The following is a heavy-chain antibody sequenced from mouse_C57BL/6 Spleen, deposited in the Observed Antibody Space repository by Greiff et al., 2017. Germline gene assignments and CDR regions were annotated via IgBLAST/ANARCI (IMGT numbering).Heavy chain of an antibody. D-gene: IGHD2-4*01. V-gene: IGHV1-69*01. CDR2: IDPSDSYT. J-gene: IGHJ4*01. CDR1: GYTFTSYW. CDR3: ARCDYEDAMDY. Sequence: QVQLQQPGAELVMPGASVKLSCKASGYTFTSYWMHWVKQRPGQGLEWIGEIDPSDSYTNYNQKFKGKSTLTVDKSSSTAYMQLSSLTSEDSAVYYCARCDYEDAMDYWGQGTSVTVSS.